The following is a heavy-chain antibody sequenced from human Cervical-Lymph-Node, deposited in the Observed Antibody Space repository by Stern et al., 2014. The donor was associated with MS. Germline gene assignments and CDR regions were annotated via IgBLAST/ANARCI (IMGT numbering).Heavy chain of an antibody. CDR1: GGTFNSLA. CDR2: IIPIFDTP. V-gene: IGHV1-69*01. J-gene: IGHJ6*02. D-gene: IGHD2-21*02. CDR3: ATPAAVTVGSMDV. Sequence: QLVQSGAEVMKPWSSVKVSCKASGGTFNSLAINWVRQAPGQGLEWVGGIIPIFDTPNYARQFKGRVTITADESTNTAHLELSSLRSDDTAVYYCATPAAVTVGSMDVWGQGTTVIVSS.